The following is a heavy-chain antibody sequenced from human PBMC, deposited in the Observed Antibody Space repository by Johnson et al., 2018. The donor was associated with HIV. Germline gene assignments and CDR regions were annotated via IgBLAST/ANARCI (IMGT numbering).Heavy chain of an antibody. J-gene: IGHJ3*02. CDR1: GFTFSSYG. CDR3: ARGLRGYSYIDSFDI. D-gene: IGHD5-18*01. Sequence: QVQLVESGGGVVQPGGSLRLSCAASGFTFSSYGMHWVRQAPGKGLEWVAFILYDGSNKYYADSVKGRFTISRDNSKNTLYLQMNSLRAEDTALYYCARGLRGYSYIDSFDIWGQGTMVTVSS. CDR2: ILYDGSNK. V-gene: IGHV3-30*02.